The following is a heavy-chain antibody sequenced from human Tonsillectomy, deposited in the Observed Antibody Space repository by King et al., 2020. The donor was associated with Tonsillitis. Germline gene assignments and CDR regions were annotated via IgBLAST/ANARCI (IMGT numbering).Heavy chain of an antibody. D-gene: IGHD3-22*01. CDR1: GFTFRHYW. J-gene: IGHJ6*03. V-gene: IGHV3-7*04. CDR3: TRNSSDPKFYYYYYMDV. CDR2: IKQDGSEK. Sequence: DVQLVESGGGLVRPGGSLRLSCAASGFTFRHYWMSWVRQAPGKGLEWVANIKQDGSEKYYVDSLKGRFTISKDNAKNSLYLQMNSLRSEATAVYYGTRNSSDPKFYYYYYMDVWGKGTTVTVSS.